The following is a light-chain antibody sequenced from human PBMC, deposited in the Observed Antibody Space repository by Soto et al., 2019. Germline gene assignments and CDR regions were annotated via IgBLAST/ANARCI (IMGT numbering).Light chain of an antibody. V-gene: IGLV1-40*01. CDR3: QSYDSSLSVHAV. Sequence: QSVLTQPPSVSGAPGQRVTISCTGSSSNIGAGYDVHWYQQLPGTAPKLLIHSNSNRPSGVPDRFSGSKSGTSASLAITGLQAEDEADYYCQSYDSSLSVHAVFGGGTKLPS. CDR1: SSNIGAGYD. J-gene: IGLJ2*01. CDR2: SNS.